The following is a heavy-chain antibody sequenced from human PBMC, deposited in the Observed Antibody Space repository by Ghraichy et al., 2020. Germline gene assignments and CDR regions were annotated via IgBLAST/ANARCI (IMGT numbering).Heavy chain of an antibody. CDR2: IWYDGSNK. V-gene: IGHV3-33*08. CDR1: GFTFSSYG. J-gene: IGHJ4*02. D-gene: IGHD4-17*01. CDR3: ARDRYDYGDYDYGPVDY. Sequence: GGSLRLSCAASGFTFSSYGMHWVRQAPGKGLEWVAVIWYDGSNKYYADSVKGRFTISRDNSKNTLYLQMNSLRAEDTAVYYCARDRYDYGDYDYGPVDYWGQGTLVTVSS.